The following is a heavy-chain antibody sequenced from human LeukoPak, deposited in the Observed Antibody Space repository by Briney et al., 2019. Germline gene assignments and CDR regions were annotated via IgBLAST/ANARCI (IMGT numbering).Heavy chain of an antibody. V-gene: IGHV4-39*07. J-gene: IGHJ4*02. CDR1: GGSISSSSYY. D-gene: IGHD5-12*01. CDR3: ARSPVASYFDY. Sequence: SETLSLTCTVSGGSISSSSYYWGWIRQPPGKGLEWIGSIYYSGSTYYNPSLKSRVTISVDTSKNQFSLSLSSVTAADTAVYYCARSPVASYFDYWGQGTLVTVSS. CDR2: IYYSGST.